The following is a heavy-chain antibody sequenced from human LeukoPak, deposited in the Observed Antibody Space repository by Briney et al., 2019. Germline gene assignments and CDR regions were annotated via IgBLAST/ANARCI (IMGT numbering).Heavy chain of an antibody. CDR1: GFTFSSYS. Sequence: GGSLRLSCAASGFTFSSYSMDWVRQAPGKGLEWVADIWCDGSNKYYADSVKGRFTISRDNSKNTLYLQMNSLRAEDTAVYYCARAYCSSTSCYINYYYGMDVWGQGTTVTVSS. D-gene: IGHD2-2*02. V-gene: IGHV3-33*08. CDR2: IWCDGSNK. J-gene: IGHJ6*02. CDR3: ARAYCSSTSCYINYYYGMDV.